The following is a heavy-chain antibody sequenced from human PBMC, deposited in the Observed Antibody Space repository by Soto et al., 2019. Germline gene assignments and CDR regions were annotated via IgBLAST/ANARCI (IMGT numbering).Heavy chain of an antibody. Sequence: PSETLSLTYTVSGGSIGSSSYYWGWIRQPPGKGLEGSGSMYYSGSSYYNPSLKSRVTISVDESKNQFCLKLNSVNAPDTAVYYCVGLVTGGGIAGICNWFEPWCQGSLVT. D-gene: IGHD6-13*01. J-gene: IGHJ5*02. CDR1: GGSIGSSSYY. CDR3: VGLVTGGGIAGICNWFEP. V-gene: IGHV4-39*01. CDR2: MYYSGSS.